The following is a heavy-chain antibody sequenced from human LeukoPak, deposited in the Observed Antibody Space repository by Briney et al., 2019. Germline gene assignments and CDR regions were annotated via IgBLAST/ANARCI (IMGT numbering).Heavy chain of an antibody. Sequence: GGSLRLSCAASGFTFSSYWMSWVRQAPGKGLEWVANIKQDGSEKYYVDSVKGRFTISRDNAKNSLYLQMNSLRAEDTAVYYCAAVVRVNQDYFDYWGQGTLVTVSS. J-gene: IGHJ4*02. V-gene: IGHV3-7*01. CDR1: GFTFSSYW. CDR3: AAVVRVNQDYFDY. CDR2: IKQDGSEK. D-gene: IGHD2/OR15-2a*01.